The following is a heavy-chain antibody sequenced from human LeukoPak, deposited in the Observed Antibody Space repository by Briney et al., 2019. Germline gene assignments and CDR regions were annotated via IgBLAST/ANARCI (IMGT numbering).Heavy chain of an antibody. J-gene: IGHJ3*01. Sequence: ASVKVSCKTSGGSLTTYSINWVRQAPGQGLEWLGELISKFDTGRYAQKFQGRITITTDESTSTSYMELSGLRSEDTAVYFCARVPRPFTTEALDVWGQGTLVIVSS. CDR3: ARVPRPFTTEALDV. D-gene: IGHD2/OR15-2a*01. V-gene: IGHV1-69*05. CDR1: GGSLTTYS. CDR2: LISKFDTG.